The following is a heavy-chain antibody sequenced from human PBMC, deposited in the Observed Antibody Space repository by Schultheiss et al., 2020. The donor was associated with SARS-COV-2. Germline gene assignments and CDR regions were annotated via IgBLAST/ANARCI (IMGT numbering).Heavy chain of an antibody. CDR2: MNPNSGNT. Sequence: ASVKVSCKASGYTFTSYDINWVRQATGQGLEWMGWMNPNSGNTGYAQKFQGRVTMTRDTSISTAYMELSRLRSDDTAVYYCARDRFQSDGIYYYYYMDVWGKGTTVTVSS. CDR3: ARDRFQSDGIYYYYYMDV. CDR1: GYTFTSYD. D-gene: IGHD3-10*01. V-gene: IGHV1-8*01. J-gene: IGHJ6*03.